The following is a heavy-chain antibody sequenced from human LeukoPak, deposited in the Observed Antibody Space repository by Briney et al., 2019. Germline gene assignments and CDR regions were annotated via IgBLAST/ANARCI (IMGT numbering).Heavy chain of an antibody. CDR1: GFTFSNYP. J-gene: IGHJ4*02. CDR2: VSGTGDRT. V-gene: IGHV3-23*01. Sequence: PGGSLRLSCAASGFTFSNYPMTLVRQAPGKGPEWVSAVSGTGDRTIYADSVKGRFTISRDNSKNTLSLQMNSLKAEDTALYYCAKELWEGSGYLDYWGQGILVTVSS. D-gene: IGHD3-3*01. CDR3: AKELWEGSGYLDY.